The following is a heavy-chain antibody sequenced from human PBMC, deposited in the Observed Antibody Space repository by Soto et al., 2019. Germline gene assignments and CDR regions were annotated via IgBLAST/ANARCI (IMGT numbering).Heavy chain of an antibody. D-gene: IGHD6-6*01. CDR2: ISFDGRNK. Sequence: QVQLVESGGGEVQPGRSLRLSCAASGFTFSSYAMHWVRQAPGKGLEWVAVISFDGRNKYYADSVKGRFTISRDNSKNTLYLQMNSMRAEDTAVYYCVRGYSSSFLWWFDYWGQGTLVTVSS. V-gene: IGHV3-30*04. J-gene: IGHJ5*01. CDR3: VRGYSSSFLWWFDY. CDR1: GFTFSSYA.